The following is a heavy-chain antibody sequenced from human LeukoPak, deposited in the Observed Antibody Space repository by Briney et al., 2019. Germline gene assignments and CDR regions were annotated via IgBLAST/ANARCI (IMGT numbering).Heavy chain of an antibody. CDR2: IYYSGST. J-gene: IGHJ3*02. D-gene: IGHD1-26*01. Sequence: SENLSCTGTGSGGSISSYYWSWLRQPPGQGREWTGYIYYSGSTNYNPTLKSRVTISVDTSKNQFSLKLSSVTAADTAVYYCARRYYDAFDIWGQGTMVTVSS. V-gene: IGHV4-59*01. CDR3: ARRYYDAFDI. CDR1: GGSISSYY.